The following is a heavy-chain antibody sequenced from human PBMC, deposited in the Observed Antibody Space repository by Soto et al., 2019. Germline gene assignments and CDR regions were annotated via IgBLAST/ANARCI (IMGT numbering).Heavy chain of an antibody. J-gene: IGHJ4*02. CDR3: ARVFGLYSSGWYGY. D-gene: IGHD6-19*01. CDR1: GYIFTDYA. CDR2: ITVGNGNT. Sequence: ASVKVSCKASGYIFTDYAIHWVLQAPGQGLEWMGWITVGNGNTKYSQKFHGRVAITRDTSASTVYMELSSLRSEDTALYYCARVFGLYSSGWYGYWGQGTLVTVSS. V-gene: IGHV1-3*01.